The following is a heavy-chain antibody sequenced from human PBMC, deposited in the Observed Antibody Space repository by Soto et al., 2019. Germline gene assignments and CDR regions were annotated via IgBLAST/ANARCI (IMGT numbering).Heavy chain of an antibody. CDR2: TYYIGGP. D-gene: IGHD1-26*01. CDR1: GDSISSGGSY. J-gene: IGHJ6*02. Sequence: SETLSLTCTVSGDSISSGGSYWTWIRQHPGKGLEWIGYTYYIGGPCYNPSLQSRVTISVDTSKNQVSLKLSSVTAADTAVYYCARAGGTVAAINFYGLDVWGQGTTVTVSS. V-gene: IGHV4-31*03. CDR3: ARAGGTVAAINFYGLDV.